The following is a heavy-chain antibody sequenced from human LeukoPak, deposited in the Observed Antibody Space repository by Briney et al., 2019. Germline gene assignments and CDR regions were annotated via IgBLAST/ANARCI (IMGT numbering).Heavy chain of an antibody. CDR2: MNPDSGGT. CDR1: GYTFTGYY. D-gene: IGHD1-26*01. V-gene: IGHV1-2*06. Sequence: ASVKVSCKASGYTFTGYYIHWVRQAPGQGLEWMGRMNPDSGGTNYGQKYQGRVTLTRDTSIGTAYMEVTRLRSDDTAVYYCAKDMGAQDAFDIWGQGTMVTVSS. J-gene: IGHJ3*02. CDR3: AKDMGAQDAFDI.